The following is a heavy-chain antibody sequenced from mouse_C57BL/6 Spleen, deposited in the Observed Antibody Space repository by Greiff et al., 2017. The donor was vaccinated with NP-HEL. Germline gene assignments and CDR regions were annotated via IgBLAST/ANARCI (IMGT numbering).Heavy chain of an antibody. CDR3: ARWLLGGFDY. D-gene: IGHD2-3*01. CDR1: GFTFSDYY. Sequence: EVKVVESEGGLVQPGSSMKLSCTASGFTFSDYYMAWVRQVPEKGLEWVANINYDGSSTYYLDSLKSRFIISRDNAKNILYLQMSSLKSEDTATYYCARWLLGGFDYWGQGTTLTVSS. V-gene: IGHV5-16*01. J-gene: IGHJ2*01. CDR2: INYDGSST.